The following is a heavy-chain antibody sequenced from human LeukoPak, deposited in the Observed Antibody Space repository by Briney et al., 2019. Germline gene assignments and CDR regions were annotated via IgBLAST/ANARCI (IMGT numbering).Heavy chain of an antibody. J-gene: IGHJ5*02. V-gene: IGHV4-4*07. CDR2: IYSDGTI. D-gene: IGHD4-17*01. CDR1: RGSTSTYY. CDR3: ARDSGTTGEVKFDP. Sequence: SETLSLTCTVSRGSTSTYYWSWIRQPAGKGLEWIGRIYSDGTITYNPSLQSRLTMSIDTSKNQFSLKLSFVTAADTAVYYCARDSGTTGEVKFDPWGQGTLVTVSS.